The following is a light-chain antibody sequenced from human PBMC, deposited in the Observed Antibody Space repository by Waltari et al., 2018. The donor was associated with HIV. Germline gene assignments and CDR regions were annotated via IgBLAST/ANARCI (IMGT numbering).Light chain of an antibody. V-gene: IGLV1-47*01. CDR1: MPHIGSKK. CDR3: VVWDDSLSGVV. CDR2: RND. Sequence: QSVLTQPPAAPATPGQRVTISCSGSMPHIGSKKVSWYQHVPGTAPKLLKYRNDQRPSGVPDRFSGSKSGTSASLAISGLRSEDEADYYCVVWDDSLSGVVFGGGTKLTVL. J-gene: IGLJ2*01.